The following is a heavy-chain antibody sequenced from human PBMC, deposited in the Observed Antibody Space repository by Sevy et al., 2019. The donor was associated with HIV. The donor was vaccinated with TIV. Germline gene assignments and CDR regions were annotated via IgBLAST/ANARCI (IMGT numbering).Heavy chain of an antibody. Sequence: GGSLRLSCTASGFTFGDYAMSWFRQAPGKGLEWVGFIRSKAYGGTTEYAASVKGRFTISRDDSKSIAYLKMNSLKTEDTAVYYCTRDLLGYDSSGYYKAGFGFDYWGQGTLVTVSS. CDR3: TRDLLGYDSSGYYKAGFGFDY. J-gene: IGHJ4*02. D-gene: IGHD3-22*01. CDR1: GFTFGDYA. CDR2: IRSKAYGGTT. V-gene: IGHV3-49*03.